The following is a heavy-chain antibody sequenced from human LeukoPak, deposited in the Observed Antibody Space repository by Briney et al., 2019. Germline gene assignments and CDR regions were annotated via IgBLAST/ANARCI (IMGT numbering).Heavy chain of an antibody. V-gene: IGHV3-66*01. Sequence: GGSLRLSCAASGFTVSSNYMSWVRQAPGKGLEWVSVIYSGGSTYYADSVKGRFTISRDNSKNTLYLQMNSLRAEDTAVYYCAREAMVRGDYYGMDVWGQGTTVTVSS. CDR3: AREAMVRGDYYGMDV. J-gene: IGHJ6*02. D-gene: IGHD3-10*01. CDR1: GFTVSSNY. CDR2: IYSGGST.